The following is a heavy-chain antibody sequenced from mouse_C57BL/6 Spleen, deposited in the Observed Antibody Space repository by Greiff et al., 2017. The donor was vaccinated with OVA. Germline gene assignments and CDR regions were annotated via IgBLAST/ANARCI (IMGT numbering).Heavy chain of an antibody. J-gene: IGHJ4*01. Sequence: EVKLQESGPELVKPGASVKISCKASGYSFTGYYMNWVKQSPEKSLEWIGEINPSTGGTTYNQKFKAKATLTVDKSSSTAYMQLKSLTSEDSAVYYCARQLRLRGMDYWGQGTSVTVSS. CDR3: ARQLRLRGMDY. V-gene: IGHV1-42*01. CDR1: GYSFTGYY. D-gene: IGHD3-2*02. CDR2: INPSTGGT.